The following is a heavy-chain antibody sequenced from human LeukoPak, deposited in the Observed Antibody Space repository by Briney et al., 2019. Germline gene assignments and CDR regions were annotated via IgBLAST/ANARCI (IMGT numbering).Heavy chain of an antibody. CDR2: ISAYNGNA. J-gene: IGHJ3*02. V-gene: IGHV1-18*01. CDR1: GYTFTIYG. Sequence: ASVTVSFKASGYTFTIYGISWVRQVPGQGLAWMGWISAYNGNAKYAQKLQGRVTMTTDTSTSTAYMELRSLRSDDTAVYYCARYGYYYDSSGYYYDRRDAFDIWGQGIMVTVSS. CDR3: ARYGYYYDSSGYYYDRRDAFDI. D-gene: IGHD3-22*01.